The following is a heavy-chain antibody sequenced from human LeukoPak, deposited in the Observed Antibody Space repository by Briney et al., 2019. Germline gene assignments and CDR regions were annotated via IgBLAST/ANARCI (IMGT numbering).Heavy chain of an antibody. J-gene: IGHJ4*02. CDR3: ASLRTYYDVLAGYLPSWYFDY. V-gene: IGHV4-59*01. Sequence: SETLSLTCTVSGGSISRYYWSWIRQPPGKGLEWIGYIYYSGSTNYNPSLKSRVTISVDTSKNQLSLKLSSVTAADTAVYYCASLRTYYDVLAGYLPSWYFDYWGQGTLVTVSS. D-gene: IGHD3-9*01. CDR1: GGSISRYY. CDR2: IYYSGST.